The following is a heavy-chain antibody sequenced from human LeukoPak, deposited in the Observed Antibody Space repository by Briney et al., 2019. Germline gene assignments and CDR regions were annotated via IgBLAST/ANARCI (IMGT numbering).Heavy chain of an antibody. J-gene: IGHJ5*02. CDR2: IYYSGST. CDR3: AAAVGGTGSYYATGWFDP. D-gene: IGHD3-10*01. CDR1: GGSISSHY. V-gene: IGHV4-59*11. Sequence: SETLSLTCAVSGGSISSHYWSWIRQPPGKGLEWIGYIYYSGSTNYNPSLKSRVTISVDTSKNQFSLKLSSVTAADTAVYYCAAAVGGTGSYYATGWFDPWGQGTLVTVSS.